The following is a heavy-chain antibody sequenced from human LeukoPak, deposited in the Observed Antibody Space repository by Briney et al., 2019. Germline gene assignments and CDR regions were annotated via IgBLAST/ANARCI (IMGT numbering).Heavy chain of an antibody. CDR2: IRYDGSNK. D-gene: IGHD1-26*01. V-gene: IGHV3-30*02. Sequence: GGSLRLSCAASGFTFSSYGMHWVRQAPGKGLEWVAFIRYDGSNKYYADSVKGRFTISRDNSKNTLYLQMNSLRAEDTAVYYCAKDLRIVGATTFDYWGQGTLVTVSS. J-gene: IGHJ4*02. CDR1: GFTFSSYG. CDR3: AKDLRIVGATTFDY.